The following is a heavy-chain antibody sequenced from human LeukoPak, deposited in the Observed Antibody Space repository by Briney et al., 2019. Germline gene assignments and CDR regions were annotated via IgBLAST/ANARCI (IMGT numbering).Heavy chain of an antibody. Sequence: GESLKSSCKASGYGFSNYWIGWVRQLPGKGPEWVGFIYPADSSTRYSPSFQGQVTISADKSISTAYLQWSSLKASDTAMYYCARRYYHTTEFHPWGQGTLVTVSS. V-gene: IGHV5-51*01. J-gene: IGHJ5*02. CDR2: IYPADSST. CDR1: GYGFSNYW. D-gene: IGHD3-10*01. CDR3: ARRYYHTTEFHP.